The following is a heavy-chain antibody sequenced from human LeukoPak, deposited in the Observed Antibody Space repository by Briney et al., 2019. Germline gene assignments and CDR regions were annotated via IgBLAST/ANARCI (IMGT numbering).Heavy chain of an antibody. CDR1: RFTFADYA. Sequence: GGSLRLSCAASRFTFADYAMHWVRQAPGKVLEWVSGISWNSGSIGYADSVKGRFSISRDNAKNSLYLQMNSLRAEDTALYYCAKDSHYDILTGSHYFDYWGQGTLVTVSS. D-gene: IGHD3-9*01. V-gene: IGHV3-9*01. CDR3: AKDSHYDILTGSHYFDY. CDR2: ISWNSGSI. J-gene: IGHJ4*02.